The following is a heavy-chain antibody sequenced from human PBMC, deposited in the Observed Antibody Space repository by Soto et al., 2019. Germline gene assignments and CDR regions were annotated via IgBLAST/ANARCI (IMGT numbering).Heavy chain of an antibody. D-gene: IGHD1-26*01. CDR3: ARGWETVGSTTAFAY. CDR2: INPIFGTA. Sequence: QVQLVQSGAEVKKPGSSVKVSCQASGGTFSKYAINWVRQAPGRGLEWVGGINPIFGTAAYAQNFQDRVTITADNSTTTVYMEVRSLRSDDTAVYYCARGWETVGSTTAFAYWGQGTQVTVSS. V-gene: IGHV1-69*06. J-gene: IGHJ4*02. CDR1: GGTFSKYA.